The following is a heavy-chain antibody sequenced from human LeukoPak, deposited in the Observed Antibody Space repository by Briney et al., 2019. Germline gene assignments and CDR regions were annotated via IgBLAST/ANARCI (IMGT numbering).Heavy chain of an antibody. CDR2: IDTSGNNI. CDR3: ARETVDCGGDCYDY. D-gene: IGHD2-21*01. J-gene: IGHJ4*02. V-gene: IGHV3-48*03. Sequence: GGSLRLSCAASGFTFSSYEMNWVRQAPGKGLEWLSYIDTSGNNIYYAGSVRGRFTVSRDNAKNSLYLHMNSLRAEDTGIYCCARETVDCGGDCYDYWGQGALVTVSS. CDR1: GFTFSSYE.